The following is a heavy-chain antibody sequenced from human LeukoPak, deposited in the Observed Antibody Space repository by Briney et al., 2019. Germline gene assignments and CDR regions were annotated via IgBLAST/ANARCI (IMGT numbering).Heavy chain of an antibody. Sequence: PSETLSLTCTVSGGSISSSSYYWGWIRQPPGKGLEWIGSIYYSGSTYYNPSLKSRVTISVDRSKNQFSLKLSSVTAADTAVYYCARVRELRFRDAFDIWGQGTMVTVSS. CDR1: GGSISSSSYY. CDR3: ARVRELRFRDAFDI. J-gene: IGHJ3*02. V-gene: IGHV4-39*07. CDR2: IYYSGST. D-gene: IGHD1-26*01.